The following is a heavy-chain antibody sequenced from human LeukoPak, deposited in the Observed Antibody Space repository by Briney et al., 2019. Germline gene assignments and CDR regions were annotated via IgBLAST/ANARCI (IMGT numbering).Heavy chain of an antibody. V-gene: IGHV3-11*04. Sequence: PGGSLRLSCAASGFTFSDYYMSWIRQAPGKGLEWVSYISSGSAAIYYADSVKGRFTISRDNANNSLFLQMSSLRAEDTAMYYCARPGGSGNFYIYWGQGTLVTVSS. J-gene: IGHJ4*02. CDR2: ISSGSAAI. D-gene: IGHD3-10*01. CDR3: ARPGGSGNFYIY. CDR1: GFTFSDYY.